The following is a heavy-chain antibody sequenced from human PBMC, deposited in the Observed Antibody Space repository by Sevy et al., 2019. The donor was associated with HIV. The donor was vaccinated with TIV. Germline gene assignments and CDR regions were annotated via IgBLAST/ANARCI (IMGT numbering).Heavy chain of an antibody. CDR2: MKQDGTEK. D-gene: IGHD5-18*01. J-gene: IGHJ4*02. Sequence: GGSLRLSCAASGFSFSSYWMSWVRQAPGKGLEWVATMKQDGTEKDYVDSVNGRFTISRDNTKSSLFLQMNSLSAEDTAVYYCVREGLGGYSYSLDCWGQGTLVTVSS. CDR1: GFSFSSYW. V-gene: IGHV3-7*01. CDR3: VREGLGGYSYSLDC.